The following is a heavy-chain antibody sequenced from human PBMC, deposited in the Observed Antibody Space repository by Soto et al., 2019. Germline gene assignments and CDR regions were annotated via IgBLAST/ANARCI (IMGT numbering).Heavy chain of an antibody. D-gene: IGHD1-1*01. CDR1: GGSVSSADYY. V-gene: IGHV4-31*03. CDR3: ARDTSGKGYYYHGMDV. J-gene: IGHJ6*02. Sequence: QVQLQESGPGLVKPSQTLSLTCTVSGGSVSSADYYWSWIRQHPGKGLEWIGYIYYSGSTYYHPSLKSRVTTSVDTSKNQFPLTLSSVTAADTAVYYCARDTSGKGYYYHGMDVWDQGITVTVSS. CDR2: IYYSGST.